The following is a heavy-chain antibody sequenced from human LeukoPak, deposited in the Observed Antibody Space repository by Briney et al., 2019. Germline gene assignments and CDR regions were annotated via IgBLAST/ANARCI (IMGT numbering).Heavy chain of an antibody. CDR1: GGSISSYY. Sequence: SETLSLTCTVSGGSISSYYWSWIRQPPGKGLEWIGYIYYSGSTNYNPSLKSRVTISVDTSKNQFSLKLSSVTAADTAVYYCARGQLVPGEPDYWGQGTLVTVSS. CDR2: IYYSGST. D-gene: IGHD6-13*01. CDR3: ARGQLVPGEPDY. J-gene: IGHJ4*02. V-gene: IGHV4-59*01.